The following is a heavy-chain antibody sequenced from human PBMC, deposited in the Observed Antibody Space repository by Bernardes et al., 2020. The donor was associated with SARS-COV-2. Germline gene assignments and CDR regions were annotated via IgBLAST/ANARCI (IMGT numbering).Heavy chain of an antibody. J-gene: IGHJ4*02. CDR1: GHTISSYC. CDR3: GSGAIFGGIPYLDY. Sequence: ASVKVSCKASGHTISSYCIPWARQALGGGLDSKGWISVHTGDISYPQKFQGRLTMTIDTSTDTAFLELRSLRSADTTVYYCGSGAIFGGIPYLDYWGQGTLVTVS. V-gene: IGHV1-18*04. CDR2: ISVHTGDI. D-gene: IGHD3-3*01.